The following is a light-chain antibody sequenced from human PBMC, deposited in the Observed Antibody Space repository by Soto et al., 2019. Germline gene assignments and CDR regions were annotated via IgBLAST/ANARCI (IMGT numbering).Light chain of an antibody. V-gene: IGLV2-14*01. CDR3: SSYTSGSTRV. CDR1: SSDVGGYNY. J-gene: IGLJ3*02. Sequence: QSALTQPASVSGSPGQSITISCTGTSSDVGGYNYVSWYQQHPGKAPKLIIYEVSDRPSGVSNRFSGSKSGNTASLTISGLQAEDEADYYCSSYTSGSTRVFGGGTKLTVL. CDR2: EVS.